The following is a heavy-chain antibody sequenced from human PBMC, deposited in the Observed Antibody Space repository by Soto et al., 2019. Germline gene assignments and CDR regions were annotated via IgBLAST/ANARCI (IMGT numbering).Heavy chain of an antibody. CDR3: AHKEFRTSSPFDF. J-gene: IGHJ4*02. Sequence: QITLKESGPALVKPTQTLTLTCTFSGFSLTTNGVGVAWIRQPPGKALEWLALINWDDDRPYNPSLTSRLTITKDTSKNQVVLTMTNMDPVDTATYYCAHKEFRTSSPFDFGGPGILVTVSS. CDR2: INWDDDR. V-gene: IGHV2-5*02. CDR1: GFSLTTNGVG.